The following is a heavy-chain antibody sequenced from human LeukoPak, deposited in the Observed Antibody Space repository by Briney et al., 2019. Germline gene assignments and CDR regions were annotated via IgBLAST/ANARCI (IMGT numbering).Heavy chain of an antibody. CDR3: ATGDDSSGYYEDY. CDR2: FDPEDGET. V-gene: IGHV1-24*01. CDR1: GYTLTELS. Sequence: ASVKVSCKVSGYTLTELSMHWVRQAPGKGLEWMGGFDPEDGETIYAQKIQGRVTMTEDTSTDTAYMELSSLRSEDTAVYYCATGDDSSGYYEDYWGQGTLVTVSS. D-gene: IGHD3-22*01. J-gene: IGHJ4*02.